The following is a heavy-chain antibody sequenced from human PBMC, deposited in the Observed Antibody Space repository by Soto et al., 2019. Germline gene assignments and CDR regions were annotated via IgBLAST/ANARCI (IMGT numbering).Heavy chain of an antibody. J-gene: IGHJ6*02. D-gene: IGHD6-6*01. V-gene: IGHV3-33*01. CDR2: IWYDGSNK. CDR3: ASASWEYSSSYGMDV. Sequence: GGSLRLSCAASGFTFSSYGMHWVRQAPGKGLEWVAVIWYDGSNKYYADSVKGRFTISRDNSKNTLYLQMNSLRAEDTAVYYCASASWEYSSSYGMDVWGQGTTVTVSS. CDR1: GFTFSSYG.